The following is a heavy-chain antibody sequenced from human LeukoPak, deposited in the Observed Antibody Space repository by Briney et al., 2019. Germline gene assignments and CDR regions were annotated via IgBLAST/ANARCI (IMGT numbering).Heavy chain of an antibody. D-gene: IGHD3-10*01. CDR2: MNPNSGNT. J-gene: IGHJ6*03. CDR3: ARSPTRRGRFRMVRGGMVFYDYMDV. V-gene: IGHV1-8*01. CDR1: GYTFTSYD. Sequence: PGASVKVSCKASGYTFTSYDINWVRQATGQGLEWMGWMNPNSGNTGYAQKFQGRVTMTRNTSISTAYMELSSLRSEDTAVYYCARSPTRRGRFRMVRGGMVFYDYMDVWGKGTTVTVSS.